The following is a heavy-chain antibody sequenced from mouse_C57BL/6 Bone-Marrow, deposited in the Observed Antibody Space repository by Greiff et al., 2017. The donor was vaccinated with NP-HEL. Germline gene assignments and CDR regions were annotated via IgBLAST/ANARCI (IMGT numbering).Heavy chain of an antibody. CDR1: GYTFTSYG. CDR3: AELGRFAY. CDR2: IYPRSGNT. D-gene: IGHD4-1*01. J-gene: IGHJ3*01. Sequence: QVQLQQSGAELARPGASVKLSCKASGYTFTSYGISWVKQRTGQGLEWIGEIYPRSGNTYYNEKFKGKATLTADNSSSTAYMELRSLTSDDSAVYFCAELGRFAYWGQGTLVTVSA. V-gene: IGHV1-81*01.